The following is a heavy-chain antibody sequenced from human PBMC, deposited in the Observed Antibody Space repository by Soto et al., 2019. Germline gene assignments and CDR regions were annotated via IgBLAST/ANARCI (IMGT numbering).Heavy chain of an antibody. D-gene: IGHD1-26*01. CDR1: GFTFSSYE. Sequence: EVQLVESGGGLVQPGGSLRLSCAASGFTFSSYEMNWVRQAPGKGLEWVSYISSSGSTIYYADSVKGRFTISRDNAKNSLDLQMNSLRAEDTAVYYWAREKIRVSYYNYYYGMDVWGQGTTVTVSS. V-gene: IGHV3-48*03. J-gene: IGHJ6*02. CDR2: ISSSGSTI. CDR3: AREKIRVSYYNYYYGMDV.